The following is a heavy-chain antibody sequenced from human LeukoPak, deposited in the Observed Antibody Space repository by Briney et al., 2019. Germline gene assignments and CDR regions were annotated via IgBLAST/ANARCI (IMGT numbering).Heavy chain of an antibody. CDR1: GFTFSSYA. V-gene: IGHV3-23*01. CDR3: AKDMSRGGWYSQLPTDAFDI. Sequence: PGGSLRLSCAASGFTFSSYAMSWVRQAPGKGLEWVSAISGSGGSTYYADSVKGRFTISRDNSKNTLYLQMNSLRAEDTAVYYCAKDMSRGGWYSQLPTDAFDIWGQGTMVTVSS. D-gene: IGHD6-19*01. CDR2: ISGSGGST. J-gene: IGHJ3*02.